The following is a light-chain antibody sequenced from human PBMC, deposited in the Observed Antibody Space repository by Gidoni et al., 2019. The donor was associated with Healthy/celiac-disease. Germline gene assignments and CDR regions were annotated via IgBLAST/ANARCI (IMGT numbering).Light chain of an antibody. Sequence: EIVMTQPPATLSVSPGERVTLSCRASQSVGSNLAWYQQKPGQAPRLLIYGASTRATGIPARFSGSGSGTEFTLTISSLQSEDFAVYYCQQYNDWPRTFGQXTKVEIK. CDR2: GAS. V-gene: IGKV3-15*01. CDR1: QSVGSN. J-gene: IGKJ1*01. CDR3: QQYNDWPRT.